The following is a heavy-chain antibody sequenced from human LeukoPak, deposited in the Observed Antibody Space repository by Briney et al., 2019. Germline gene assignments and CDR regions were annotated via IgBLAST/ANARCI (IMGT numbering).Heavy chain of an antibody. V-gene: IGHV3-21*01. Sequence: GGSLRLSSAASRFTFSNYTMNWVRQAPGKGLEWVSSISSSSSYISYADSVKGRFTISRDNAKNSLYLQMNSLRAEDTAVYYCAIVGATRIDYWGQGTLVTVSS. CDR2: ISSSSSYI. D-gene: IGHD1-26*01. CDR3: AIVGATRIDY. J-gene: IGHJ4*02. CDR1: RFTFSNYT.